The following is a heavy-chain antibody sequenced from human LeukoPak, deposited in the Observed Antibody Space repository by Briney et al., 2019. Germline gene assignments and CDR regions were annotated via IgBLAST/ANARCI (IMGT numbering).Heavy chain of an antibody. J-gene: IGHJ4*02. CDR1: GFTVSDNY. CDR2: IYSGGNT. CDR3: ATHPGGGMYYFDY. V-gene: IGHV3-66*02. D-gene: IGHD3-16*01. Sequence: GGSLRLSCAASGFTVSDNYMSWVRQAPGKGLEWVSVIYSGGNTYYAGSVKGRFTISRDNSKNTLYLQMNSLRVEDTAVYYCATHPGGGMYYFDYWGQGTLVTVSS.